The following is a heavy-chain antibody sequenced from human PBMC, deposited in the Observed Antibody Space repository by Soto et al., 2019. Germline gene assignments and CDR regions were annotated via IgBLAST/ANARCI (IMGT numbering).Heavy chain of an antibody. CDR2: IYHIGST. CDR3: ALLTARIEVTDLVIAA. CDR1: GGSVSSTNW. J-gene: IGHJ5*01. D-gene: IGHD2-21*01. V-gene: IGHV4-4*02. Sequence: SDTLSLTCAVSGGSVSSTNWWSWVRQSPGKGLEWIGDIYHIGSTNYNPSLRGRVTISVDKSNNQFSLTLKYVTAADTAVYYCALLTARIEVTDLVIAAWIHGTL.